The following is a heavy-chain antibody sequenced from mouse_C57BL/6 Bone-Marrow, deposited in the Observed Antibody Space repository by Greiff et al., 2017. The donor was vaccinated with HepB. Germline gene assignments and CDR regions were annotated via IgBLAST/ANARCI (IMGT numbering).Heavy chain of an antibody. V-gene: IGHV10-1*01. J-gene: IGHJ2*01. D-gene: IGHD1-1*01. Sequence: GGGLVQPKGSLKLSCAASGFSFNTYAMNWVRQAPGKGLEWVARIRSKSNNYATYYADSVKDRFTISRDDSESMLYLQMNNLKTEDTAMYYCVRHYGSRNYFDYWGQGTTLTVSS. CDR1: GFSFNTYA. CDR3: VRHYGSRNYFDY. CDR2: IRSKSNNYAT.